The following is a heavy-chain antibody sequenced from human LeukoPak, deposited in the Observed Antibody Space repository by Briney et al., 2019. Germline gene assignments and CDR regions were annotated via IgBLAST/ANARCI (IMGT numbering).Heavy chain of an antibody. Sequence: SETLSLTCAVSGGSISSYYWSWIRQPPGKGLEWIGYIYYSGSTNYNPSLKSRVTISVDTSKNQFSLELSSVTAADTAVYYCARLWLNHSLRYFDWSRRSNWFDPWGQGTLVTVSS. J-gene: IGHJ5*02. D-gene: IGHD3-9*01. CDR3: ARLWLNHSLRYFDWSRRSNWFDP. CDR2: IYYSGST. CDR1: GGSISSYY. V-gene: IGHV4-59*12.